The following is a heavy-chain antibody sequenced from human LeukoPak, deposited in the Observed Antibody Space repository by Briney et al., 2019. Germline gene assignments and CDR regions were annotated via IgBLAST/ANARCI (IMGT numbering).Heavy chain of an antibody. J-gene: IGHJ6*02. CDR2: IYYSGST. Sequence: SETLSLTCTVSGGSISSSSYYWGWIRQPPGKGLEWIGSIYYSGSTYYNPSLKSRVTISVDTSKNQSSLKLSSVTAADTAVYYCARSSEYYGMDVWGQGTTVTVSS. CDR1: GGSISSSSYY. CDR3: ARSSEYYGMDV. V-gene: IGHV4-39*01.